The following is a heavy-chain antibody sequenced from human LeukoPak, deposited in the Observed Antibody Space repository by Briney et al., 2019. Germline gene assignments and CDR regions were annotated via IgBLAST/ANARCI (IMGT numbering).Heavy chain of an antibody. V-gene: IGHV1-2*02. CDR1: GYTFTGYY. CDR2: INPNSGGT. J-gene: IGHJ4*02. CDR3: ARVKVATGHLNY. Sequence: GASVKVSCKASGYTFTGYYMHWVRQAPGQGLEWMGWINPNSGGTNYAQKFQGRVTMTRDTSISTAYMELSRLRSDDTAVCYCARVKVATGHLNYWGQGTLVTVSS. D-gene: IGHD5-12*01.